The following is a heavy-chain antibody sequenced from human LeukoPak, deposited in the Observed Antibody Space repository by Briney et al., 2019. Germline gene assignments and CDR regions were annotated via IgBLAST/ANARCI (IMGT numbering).Heavy chain of an antibody. CDR2: IYTSGST. CDR3: AREFGYAVTSLDY. Sequence: SETLSLTYTVSGGSISSGSHYWSWIRQPAGKGLEWIGRIYTSGSTHYNPSLKSRVTISVDTSKNQFSLKLSSVTAADTAVYYCAREFGYAVTSLDYWGQGTLVTVSS. J-gene: IGHJ4*02. CDR1: GGSISSGSHY. V-gene: IGHV4-61*02. D-gene: IGHD4-17*01.